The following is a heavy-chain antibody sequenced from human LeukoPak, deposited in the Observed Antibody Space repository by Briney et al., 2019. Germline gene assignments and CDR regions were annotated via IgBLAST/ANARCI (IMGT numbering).Heavy chain of an antibody. J-gene: IGHJ4*02. V-gene: IGHV3-23*01. CDR2: ISGSGGST. D-gene: IGHD3-22*01. Sequence: GGPLRLSCAASGFTFSSYAMSWVRQAPGKGLEWVSAISGSGGSTYYADSVKGRFTISRDNSKNTLYLQMNSLRAEDTAVYYCAQADTITMIVVVVGALYWGQGTLVTVSS. CDR1: GFTFSSYA. CDR3: AQADTITMIVVVVGALY.